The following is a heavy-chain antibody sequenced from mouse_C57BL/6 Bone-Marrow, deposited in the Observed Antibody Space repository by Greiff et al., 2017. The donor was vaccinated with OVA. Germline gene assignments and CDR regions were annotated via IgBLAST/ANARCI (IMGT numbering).Heavy chain of an antibody. V-gene: IGHV3-6*01. CDR1: GYSITSGYY. Sequence: DVHLVESGPGLVKPSQSLSLTCSVTGYSITSGYYWNWIRQFPGNKLEWMGYISYDGSNNYNPSLKNRISITRDTSKNQFFLKLNSVTTEDTATYYCARDLTGIAYWGQGTLVTVSA. CDR3: ARDLTGIAY. D-gene: IGHD4-1*01. CDR2: ISYDGSN. J-gene: IGHJ3*01.